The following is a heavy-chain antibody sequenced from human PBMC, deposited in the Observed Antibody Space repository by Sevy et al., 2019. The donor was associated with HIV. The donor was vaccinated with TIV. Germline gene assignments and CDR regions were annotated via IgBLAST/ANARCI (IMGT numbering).Heavy chain of an antibody. J-gene: IGHJ6*02. D-gene: IGHD2-15*01. CDR2: VIPLFGTT. Sequence: ASVKVSYKASGGTFSSYAFSWVRQAPGQGLEWMGGVIPLFGTTNYAQKFQDRVTITADKSTSTAYMELSSLRSEDTAVYYCASHSYCTSSSCYYYFYGMDVWGQGTTVTVSS. CDR1: GGTFSSYA. V-gene: IGHV1-69*06. CDR3: ASHSYCTSSSCYYYFYGMDV.